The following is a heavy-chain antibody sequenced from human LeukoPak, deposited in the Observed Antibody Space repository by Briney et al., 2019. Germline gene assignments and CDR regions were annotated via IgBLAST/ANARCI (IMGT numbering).Heavy chain of an antibody. CDR2: TYYRSKWYK. CDR1: GYIVSSNSAT. V-gene: IGHV6-1*01. Sequence: SQTLSLTCAISGYIVSSNSATWNCITQSPSRGLECLGRTYYRSKWYKYYAVSVKGRITINPDTSKNQFSLQLNSVTPEDTAVYYCARGPSYFQHWGQGTLVTVSS. J-gene: IGHJ1*01. CDR3: ARGPSYFQH.